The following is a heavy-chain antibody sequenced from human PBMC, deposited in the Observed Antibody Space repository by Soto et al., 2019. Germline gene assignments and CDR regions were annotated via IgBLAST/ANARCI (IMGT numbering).Heavy chain of an antibody. J-gene: IGHJ6*02. V-gene: IGHV4-59*08. Sequence: QVQLQESGPGLVKPSETLSLTCTVSGGSISSYYWSWIRQPPGKGLEGIGYIYYSGSTNYNPSLKSRVTISVDTSKNQFSLKLSSVTAADTAVYYCARRGYYGSGSYYRPSYYYYYGMDVWGQGTTVTVSS. CDR1: GGSISSYY. D-gene: IGHD3-10*01. CDR2: IYYSGST. CDR3: ARRGYYGSGSYYRPSYYYYYGMDV.